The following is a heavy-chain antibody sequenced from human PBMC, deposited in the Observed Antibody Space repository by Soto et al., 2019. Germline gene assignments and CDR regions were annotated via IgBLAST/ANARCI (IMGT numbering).Heavy chain of an antibody. D-gene: IGHD2-2*01. J-gene: IGHJ6*04. V-gene: IGHV2-5*02. Sequence: QITLKESGPPLVKPTQTLTLTCTFSGFSFTTYGVGVGWIRQAPGKAPEWLALIYWDDQKTFRSSLESRLTITKDTSKDQVVLTITNMDPVDTATYYCTKKGQYHDSSACGRDWYMDVWGKGTTVTVSS. CDR2: IYWDDQK. CDR1: GFSFTTYGVG. CDR3: TKKGQYHDSSACGRDWYMDV.